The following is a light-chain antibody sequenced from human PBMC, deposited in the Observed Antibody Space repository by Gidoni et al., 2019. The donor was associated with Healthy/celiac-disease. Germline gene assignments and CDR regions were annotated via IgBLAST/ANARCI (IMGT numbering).Light chain of an antibody. V-gene: IGKV3-20*01. CDR1: PSVSSSY. CDR2: GAS. J-gene: IGKJ2*02. CDR3: QQYGSSPPCT. Sequence: ELVFTQSPGTLSLSPGERATLSCRASPSVSSSYLAWYQQKPGQAPRLLIYGASSRATGSPDRFSGSGSGTDFTLTISRLEPEDLAVYYCQQYGSSPPCTFGQGTKLEIK.